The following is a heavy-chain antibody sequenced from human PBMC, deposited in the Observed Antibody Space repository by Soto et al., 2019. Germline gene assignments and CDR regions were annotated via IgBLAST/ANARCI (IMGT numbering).Heavy chain of an antibody. CDR1: GLTFSRFG. Sequence: QVQLVESGGGVVLPGRSLGLSCAVSGLTFSRFGMHWFRQAPGKGLEWVALTSYDGNHKYYADSVKGRFTISRDISRSTLYLQMNSLRAEDTAVYYCAKDRAGYSRGLDVWGQGTTVTVSS. J-gene: IGHJ6*02. CDR2: TSYDGNHK. CDR3: AKDRAGYSRGLDV. D-gene: IGHD1-26*01. V-gene: IGHV3-30*18.